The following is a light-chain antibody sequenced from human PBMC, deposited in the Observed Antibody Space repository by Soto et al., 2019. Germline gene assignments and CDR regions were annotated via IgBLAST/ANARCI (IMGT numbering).Light chain of an antibody. J-gene: IGKJ2*01. CDR2: WAS. CDR3: QQFYTTSYT. CDR1: QIVLDRTSNENA. V-gene: IGKV4-1*01. Sequence: DIVLTQSPDSLAVSLGERATITCKSSQIVLDRTSNENAVAWYQHKPGRPPTLLISWASRRESGVPSRFSGSGYATDFRLAIDSVQTDDVAIYYCQQFYTTSYTFGQGTRLEIK.